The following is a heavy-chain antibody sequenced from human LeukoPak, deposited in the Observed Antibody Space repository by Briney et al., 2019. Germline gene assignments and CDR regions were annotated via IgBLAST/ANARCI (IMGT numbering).Heavy chain of an antibody. CDR1: GFTFSSYE. V-gene: IGHV3-48*03. CDR3: ARGVRGVIPFGY. D-gene: IGHD3-10*01. CDR2: ISSSGSTI. J-gene: IGHJ4*02. Sequence: GGSLRLSCAASGFTFSSYEMNWVRQAPGKGLEWVSYISSSGSTIYYADSVKGRFTISRDNAKNSLYLQMNSLRAEDTAVYYCARGVRGVIPFGYWGQGTLVTVSS.